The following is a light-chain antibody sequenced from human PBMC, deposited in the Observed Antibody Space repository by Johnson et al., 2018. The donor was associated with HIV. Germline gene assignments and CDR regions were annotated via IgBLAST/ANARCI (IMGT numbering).Light chain of an antibody. V-gene: IGLV1-51*02. CDR1: SSNIGNNY. J-gene: IGLJ1*01. CDR3: GTWDNSLSAFV. Sequence: QSVLTQPPSVSAAPGQKVTISCSGSSSNIGNNYVSWYQQLPGTAPKLLIYENNKRPSGIPDRFSGSKSGTSATLGITGLQTGDEADYYCGTWDNSLSAFVFGMGTKVAVL. CDR2: ENN.